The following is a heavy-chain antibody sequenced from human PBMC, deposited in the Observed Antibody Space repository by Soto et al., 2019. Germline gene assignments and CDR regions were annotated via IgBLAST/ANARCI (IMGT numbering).Heavy chain of an antibody. CDR3: ARRVAGYGSGLDY. Sequence: QLQLQESGPGLVKPSETLSLTCTVSGGSISSSSYYWGWLRQPPGKGLDWLGGIYYSRHPYYNPPRRRAFTISVDTAETQFSLELSAVAAAGTAVYCCARRVAGYGSGLDYWGQGTLVTVPS. J-gene: IGHJ4*02. D-gene: IGHD6-19*01. V-gene: IGHV4-39*01. CDR1: GGSISSSSYY. CDR2: IYYSRHP.